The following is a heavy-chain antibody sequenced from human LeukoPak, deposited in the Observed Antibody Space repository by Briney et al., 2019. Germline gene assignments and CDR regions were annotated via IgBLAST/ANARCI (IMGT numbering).Heavy chain of an antibody. V-gene: IGHV3-9*01. Sequence: GGSRRFSFAASGFTFDVFAIHWVGKAPGKGWEWVSGLSGNSGSIGYADSVKGRFTISRDNAKNSLYLQMNSLRAEDTALYYCAKDRFRYGDYGGGVNWFDPWGQGTLVTVSS. CDR3: AKDRFRYGDYGGGVNWFDP. J-gene: IGHJ5*02. D-gene: IGHD4-17*01. CDR2: LSGNSGSI. CDR1: GFTFDVFA.